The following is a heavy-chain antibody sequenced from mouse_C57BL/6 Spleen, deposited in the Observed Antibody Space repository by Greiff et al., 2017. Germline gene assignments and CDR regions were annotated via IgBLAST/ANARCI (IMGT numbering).Heavy chain of an antibody. CDR2: IYPGSGNT. V-gene: IGHV1-76*01. D-gene: IGHD1-1*01. J-gene: IGHJ3*01. CDR1: GYTFTDYY. Sequence: QVHVKQSGAELVRPGASVKLSCKASGYTFTDYYINWVKQRPGQGLEWIARIYPGSGNTYYNEKFKGKATLTAEKSSSTAYMQLSSLTSEDSAVYFCARSTASSGAWFAYWGQGTLVTVSA. CDR3: ARSTASSGAWFAY.